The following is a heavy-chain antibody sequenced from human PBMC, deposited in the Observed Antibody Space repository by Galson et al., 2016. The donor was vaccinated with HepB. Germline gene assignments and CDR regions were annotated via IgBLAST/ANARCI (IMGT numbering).Heavy chain of an antibody. Sequence: SLRLSCAASGFPFSSYALTWVRQAPGKGLEWVSVMSSGAGDSFYADSVKGRFTISRDSSKNTLYLQLTSLRAEDTAVYYCAKVRFGQFFAFDSWGQGTMVTVSS. CDR2: MSSGAGDS. J-gene: IGHJ3*02. CDR1: GFPFSSYA. V-gene: IGHV3-23*01. D-gene: IGHD3-10*01. CDR3: AKVRFGQFFAFDS.